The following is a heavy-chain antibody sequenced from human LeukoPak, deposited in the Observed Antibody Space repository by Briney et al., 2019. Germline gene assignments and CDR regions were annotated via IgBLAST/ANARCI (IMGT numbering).Heavy chain of an antibody. J-gene: IGHJ5*02. CDR2: IYYSGST. D-gene: IGHD6-19*01. V-gene: IGHV4-59*01. CDR3: ARDFKIMSGWYL. Sequence: SETLSLTCTVSGGSISSYYWSWIRQPPGKGLEWIGYIYYSGSTNYNPSLKSRVTISVDTSKNQFSLKLSSVTAADTAVYYCARDFKIMSGWYLWGQGTLVTVSS. CDR1: GGSISSYY.